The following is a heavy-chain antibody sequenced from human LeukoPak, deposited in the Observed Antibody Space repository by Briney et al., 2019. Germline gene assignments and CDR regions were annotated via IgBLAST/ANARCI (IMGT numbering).Heavy chain of an antibody. J-gene: IGHJ4*02. Sequence: SGPTLVTPTQTLTLTCTFSGFSLSTSGVGVGWIRQPPGKALEWLALIYWNDDKRYSPSLKSRLTITKDTSKNQVVLTMTNMDPVDTATYYCAHSGTDDYGDAPFDYWGQGTLVTVSS. CDR3: AHSGTDDYGDAPFDY. V-gene: IGHV2-5*01. D-gene: IGHD4-17*01. CDR1: GFSLSTSGVG. CDR2: IYWNDDK.